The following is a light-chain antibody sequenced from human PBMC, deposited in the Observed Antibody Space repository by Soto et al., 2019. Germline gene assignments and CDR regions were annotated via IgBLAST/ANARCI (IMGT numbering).Light chain of an antibody. CDR1: QAIRTD. J-gene: IGKJ1*01. Sequence: AIQMTQSPSSLSASVGDRVTITCRASQAIRTDLGWYQQRPGKAPKLLIYGTSNLQSGVPSRFSCSGSGTDFTLTINSLQPEDFATYYCLQDYSYPRTFGQGTKVDIK. V-gene: IGKV1-6*01. CDR2: GTS. CDR3: LQDYSYPRT.